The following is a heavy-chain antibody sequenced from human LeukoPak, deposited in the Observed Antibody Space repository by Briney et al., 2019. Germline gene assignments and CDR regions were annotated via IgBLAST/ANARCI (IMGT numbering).Heavy chain of an antibody. V-gene: IGHV3-7*01. J-gene: IGHJ4*02. Sequence: GGPLRLSCAASGFTFSSYWMGWVRQAPGKGLEWVANIKQDGSEKYYVDSVKGRFTISRDNAKNSLYLQMNSLRAEDTAVYYCATARGSALVYWGQGTLVTVSS. CDR2: IKQDGSEK. D-gene: IGHD3-16*01. CDR1: GFTFSSYW. CDR3: ATARGSALVY.